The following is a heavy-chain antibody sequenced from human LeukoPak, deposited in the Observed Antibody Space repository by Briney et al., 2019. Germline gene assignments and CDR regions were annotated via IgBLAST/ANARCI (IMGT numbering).Heavy chain of an antibody. Sequence: GSLRLSCAASGFTFSSYAMHWVRQAPGKGLEWVAVISYDGSNKYYADSVKGRFTISRDNSKNTLYLQMNSLRAEDTAVYYCARDPLGAGMDAFDIWGQGTMVTVSS. CDR2: ISYDGSNK. CDR1: GFTFSSYA. CDR3: ARDPLGAGMDAFDI. J-gene: IGHJ3*02. V-gene: IGHV3-30-3*01. D-gene: IGHD6-19*01.